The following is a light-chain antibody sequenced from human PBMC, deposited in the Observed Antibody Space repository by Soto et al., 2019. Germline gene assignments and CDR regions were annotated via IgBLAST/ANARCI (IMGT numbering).Light chain of an antibody. J-gene: IGKJ3*01. V-gene: IGKV3-20*01. CDR3: QQYGSSFT. CDR1: QSVSSNY. Sequence: EIVLTQSPGTLSLSPGERATLSCRASQSVSSNYLAWYQQKPGQAPRLLIDRVSSRATGIPDRFSGSGSGTDFTLTISRLEPEDFAVYYCQQYGSSFTFGPGTKVDIK. CDR2: RVS.